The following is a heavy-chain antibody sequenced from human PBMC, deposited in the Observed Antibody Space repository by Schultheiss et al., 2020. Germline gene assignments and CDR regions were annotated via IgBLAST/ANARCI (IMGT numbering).Heavy chain of an antibody. CDR2: ISDSTTYR. Sequence: GGSLRLSCAASGFTFSSYSMNWVRQAPGKGLEWVSFISDSTTYRYYSDSVRGRFTISRDNAKRSLFLQMNSLRAEDTAVYYCAVEVDTAMVGGFDYWGQGTLVTVSS. V-gene: IGHV3-21*01. J-gene: IGHJ4*02. CDR3: AVEVDTAMVGGFDY. D-gene: IGHD5-18*01. CDR1: GFTFSSYS.